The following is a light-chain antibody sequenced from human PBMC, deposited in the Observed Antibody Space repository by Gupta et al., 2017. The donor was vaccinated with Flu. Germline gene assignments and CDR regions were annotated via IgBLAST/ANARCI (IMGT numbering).Light chain of an antibody. CDR2: GNN. CDR3: AAWDDSLNGHYV. Sequence: QSVLAQPPSASGTPGQRVALPCSGSRSNIGSNSVNWYQQVPGTAPKLLIYGNNQRPSGVPDRFSGSKSGTSASLAISGLQSEDEADYYCAAWDDSLNGHYVFGTGTKVTVV. CDR1: RSNIGSNS. V-gene: IGLV1-44*01. J-gene: IGLJ1*01.